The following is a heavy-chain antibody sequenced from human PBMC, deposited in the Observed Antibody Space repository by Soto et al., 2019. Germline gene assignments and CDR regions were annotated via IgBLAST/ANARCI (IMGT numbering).Heavy chain of an antibody. CDR2: IKNKANSYTT. D-gene: IGHD6-19*01. Sequence: EVQLVESGGGLVQPEGSLRLSCAASGFTFSDHYMDWVRQAPGKGLEWVGRIKNKANSYTTEYAAPVKGRFIIPRDDSRNSVCLQMNRLKTDDTAVYYWTRVRLGSSRSSDYWRQGILVTVSS. CDR3: TRVRLGSSRSSDY. CDR1: GFTFSDHY. J-gene: IGHJ4*02. V-gene: IGHV3-72*01.